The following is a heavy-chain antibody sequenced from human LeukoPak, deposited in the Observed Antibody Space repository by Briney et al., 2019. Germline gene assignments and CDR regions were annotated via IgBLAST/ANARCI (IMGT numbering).Heavy chain of an antibody. CDR2: INSDGSST. J-gene: IGHJ4*02. V-gene: IGHV3-74*01. CDR3: ARAADSSGYYDY. Sequence: GGSLRLSCAASGFTFSSYWMRWVRQAPGKGLVWVSRINSDGSSTSYADSVKGRFTISRDNAKNTLYLQMNSLRAEDTAVYYCARAADSSGYYDYWGQGTLVTVSS. D-gene: IGHD3-22*01. CDR1: GFTFSSYW.